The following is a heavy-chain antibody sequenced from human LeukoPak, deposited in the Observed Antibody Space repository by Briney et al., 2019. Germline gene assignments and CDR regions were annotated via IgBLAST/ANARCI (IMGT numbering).Heavy chain of an antibody. J-gene: IGHJ3*02. CDR3: ARGQYYDILTGYYNDAFDI. CDR1: GGSISSGSYY. CDR2: IYTSGST. D-gene: IGHD3-9*01. Sequence: SQTLSLTCTVSGGSISSGSYYWSWIRQPAGTGLEWIGRIYTSGSTNYNPSLKSRVTISVDTSKNQFSLKLSSVTAADTAVYYCARGQYYDILTGYYNDAFDIWGQGQWSPSLQ. V-gene: IGHV4-61*02.